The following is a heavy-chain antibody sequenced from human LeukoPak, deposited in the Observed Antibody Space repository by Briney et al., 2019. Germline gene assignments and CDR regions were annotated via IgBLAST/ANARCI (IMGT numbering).Heavy chain of an antibody. Sequence: GGSLRLSCAASGFTFSDYYMSWIRQAPGKGLEWVSAISGSGGSTYYADSVKGRFTISRDNSKNTLYLQMNSLRAEDTAVYYCAMPARWLQLDYFDYWGQGTLVTVSS. D-gene: IGHD5-24*01. CDR2: ISGSGGST. CDR1: GFTFSDYY. V-gene: IGHV3-23*01. CDR3: AMPARWLQLDYFDY. J-gene: IGHJ4*02.